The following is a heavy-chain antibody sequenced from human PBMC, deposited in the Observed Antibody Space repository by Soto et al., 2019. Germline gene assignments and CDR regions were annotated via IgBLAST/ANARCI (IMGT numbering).Heavy chain of an antibody. CDR2: ISRGSDYI. V-gene: IGHV3-21*01. Sequence: EVHLVESGGGLVKPGGSLRLTCAGSGFSFSDYTMNWVRQAPGKGLEWVSSISRGSDYIFYADTVKGRFTISRDNARNSLYLQMSSLRPEDTAVYYCAKDSGCVNNACSYDPWGQGTLVSVSS. CDR3: AKDSGCVNNACSYDP. CDR1: GFSFSDYT. J-gene: IGHJ5*02. D-gene: IGHD6-6*01.